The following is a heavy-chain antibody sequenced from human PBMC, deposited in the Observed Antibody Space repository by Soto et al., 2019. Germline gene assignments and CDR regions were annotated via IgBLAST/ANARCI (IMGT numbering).Heavy chain of an antibody. CDR2: IYNGGTDS. Sequence: EVQLVESGGGLVPPGGSGRLSCSASGFIFKMYWMHWVRQSPGKGLVWISRIYNGGTDSDYANSVRGRFTISRDNVNDTLYIQMNNLRAADSGLYYCTRGPRPISTGTGPYGGQGTQVTVSS. V-gene: IGHV3-74*01. D-gene: IGHD3-10*01. J-gene: IGHJ4*02. CDR3: TRGPRPISTGTGPY. CDR1: GFIFKMYW.